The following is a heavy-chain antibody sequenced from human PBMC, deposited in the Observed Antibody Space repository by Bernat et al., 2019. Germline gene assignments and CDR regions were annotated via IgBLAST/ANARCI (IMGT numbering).Heavy chain of an antibody. CDR3: ARALMITFGGVAFDY. CDR2: INPNSGGT. Sequence: QVQLVQSGAEVKKPGASVKVSCKASGYTFTGYYMHWVRQAPGQGLEWMGWINPNSGGTNYAQKFQGWVTMTRDTSISTAYMEPSRLRSDDTAVYYCARALMITFGGVAFDYWGQGTLVTVSS. CDR1: GYTFTGYY. J-gene: IGHJ4*02. D-gene: IGHD3-16*01. V-gene: IGHV1-2*04.